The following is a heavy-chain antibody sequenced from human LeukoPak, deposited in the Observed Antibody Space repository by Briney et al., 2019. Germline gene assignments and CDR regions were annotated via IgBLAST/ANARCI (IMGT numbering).Heavy chain of an antibody. CDR1: GGSISSYY. D-gene: IGHD5-24*01. Sequence: SETLSLTCTVSGGSISSYYWSWIRQPPGKGLEWIGYIYYSGSTNYNPSLKSRVTISVDTSKNQFSLKLSSVTAADTAVYYCARESEMATIKGPHYYFDYWGQGTLVTVPS. CDR2: IYYSGST. V-gene: IGHV4-59*01. CDR3: ARESEMATIKGPHYYFDY. J-gene: IGHJ4*02.